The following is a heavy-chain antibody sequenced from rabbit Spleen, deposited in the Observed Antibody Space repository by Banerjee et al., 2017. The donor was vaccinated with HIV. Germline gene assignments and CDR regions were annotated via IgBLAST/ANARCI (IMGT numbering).Heavy chain of an antibody. D-gene: IGHD3-1*01. Sequence: QEQLEESGGGLVKPEGSLTLTCKASGFSFSDRDVMCWVRQAPGKGLQWIACINTYTARPAYATWAKGRFTISRTSSTTVTLQMTSLTAADTATYFCARDLATVVGWNFNLWGPGTLVTVS. CDR1: GFSFSDRDV. J-gene: IGHJ4*01. V-gene: IGHV1S45*01. CDR3: ARDLATVVGWNFNL. CDR2: INTYTARP.